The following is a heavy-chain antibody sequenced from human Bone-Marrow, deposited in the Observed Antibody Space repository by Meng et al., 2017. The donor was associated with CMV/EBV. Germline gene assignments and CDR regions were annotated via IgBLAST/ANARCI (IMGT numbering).Heavy chain of an antibody. V-gene: IGHV1-46*01. CDR3: AGHAVDSDH. CDR2: INPSGGST. J-gene: IGHJ5*02. Sequence: ASAKVSCKASGYTFTSYFMHWVRQAPGQGLEWMVIINPSGGSTSYAQKVQGRVTMTRDTSTSTVYMELSVLLSEDPAVYYCAGHAVDSDHWGQGTLVTVSS. D-gene: IGHD5-12*01. CDR1: GYTFTSYF.